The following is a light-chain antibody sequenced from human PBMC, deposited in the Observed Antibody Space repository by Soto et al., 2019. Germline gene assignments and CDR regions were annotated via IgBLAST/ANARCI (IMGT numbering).Light chain of an antibody. CDR3: QQYYSYPLT. CDR2: AAS. Sequence: AIRMPQSPSSLSASTGDRVTITCRASQGISSYLSWYQQKPGKAPKLLIYAASTLQSGVPSRFSGSGSGTDFTLTISCLQSEDFATYYCQQYYSYPLTFGQGTKVEIK. J-gene: IGKJ1*01. CDR1: QGISSY. V-gene: IGKV1-8*01.